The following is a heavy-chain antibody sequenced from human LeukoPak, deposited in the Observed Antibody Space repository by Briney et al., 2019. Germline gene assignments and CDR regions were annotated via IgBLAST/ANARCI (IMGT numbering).Heavy chain of an antibody. CDR3: AKRPGYCSSTSCYGGFDY. CDR2: ISTSSSYI. Sequence: PGGSLRLSCAASGFTFSSYNMNWVRQAPGKGLEWVSSISTSSSYIYYADSVKGRFTISRDNAKNSLYLQMNSLRAEDTAVYYCAKRPGYCSSTSCYGGFDYWGQGTLVTVSS. V-gene: IGHV3-21*04. J-gene: IGHJ4*02. CDR1: GFTFSSYN. D-gene: IGHD2-2*03.